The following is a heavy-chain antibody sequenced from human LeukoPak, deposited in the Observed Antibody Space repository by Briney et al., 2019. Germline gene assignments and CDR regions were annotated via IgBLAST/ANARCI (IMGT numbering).Heavy chain of an antibody. CDR1: GYSISSGYY. Sequence: SETLSLTCTVSGYSISSGYYWGWIRQPPGKGLEWIGSIYHSGSTYYNPSLKSRVTISVDTSKNQFSLKLSSVTAADTAVYYCARGGPKTGGTNWFDPWGQGTLVTVSS. V-gene: IGHV4-38-2*02. D-gene: IGHD3-16*01. J-gene: IGHJ5*02. CDR3: ARGGPKTGGTNWFDP. CDR2: IYHSGST.